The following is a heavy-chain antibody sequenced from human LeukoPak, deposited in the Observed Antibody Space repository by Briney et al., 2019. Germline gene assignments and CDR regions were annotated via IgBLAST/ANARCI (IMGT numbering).Heavy chain of an antibody. CDR3: AREGVEMATIGAFDI. D-gene: IGHD5-24*01. CDR2: IKQDGSEK. J-gene: IGHJ3*02. Sequence: PGGSLRLSCAASGFTFSSYWMSWVRQAPGKGLEWVANIKQDGSEKYYVDSVKGRFTISRDNTKNSLYLQMNSLRAEDTAVYYCAREGVEMATIGAFDIWGQGTMVTVSS. CDR1: GFTFSSYW. V-gene: IGHV3-7*01.